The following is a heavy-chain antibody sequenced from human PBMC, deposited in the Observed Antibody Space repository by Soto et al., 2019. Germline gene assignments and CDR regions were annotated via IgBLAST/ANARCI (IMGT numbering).Heavy chain of an antibody. J-gene: IGHJ4*02. V-gene: IGHV3-15*01. D-gene: IGHD2-2*02. CDR2: IKSKTDGGTT. Sequence: GGSLRLSCAASGFTFSSYAMHWVRQAPGKGLEWVGRIKSKTDGGTTDYAAPVKGRFTISRDDSKNTLYLQMNSLKTEDTAVYYCTTDPIYCSSTSCYTGDFDYWGQGTLVTVSS. CDR1: GFTFSSYA. CDR3: TTDPIYCSSTSCYTGDFDY.